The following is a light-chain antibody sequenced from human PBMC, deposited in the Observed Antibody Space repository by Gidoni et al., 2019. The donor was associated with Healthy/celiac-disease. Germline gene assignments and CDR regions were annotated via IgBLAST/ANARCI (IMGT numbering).Light chain of an antibody. CDR2: DAS. J-gene: IGKJ5*01. Sequence: EIVLPQSPATLSLSPGERATLPCRASQSVSSYLAWYQQKPGQAPRLLIYDASNRATGIPARFSGSGSGTDFTLTISSLEPEDFAVYYCQQRSNWPTFGQGTRLEIK. V-gene: IGKV3-11*01. CDR3: QQRSNWPT. CDR1: QSVSSY.